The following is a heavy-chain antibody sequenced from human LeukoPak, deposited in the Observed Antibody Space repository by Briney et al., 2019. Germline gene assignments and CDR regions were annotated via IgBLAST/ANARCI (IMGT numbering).Heavy chain of an antibody. V-gene: IGHV4-39*07. Sequence: SETLSLTCTVSGASVSSSDYYWGWIRQPPGMRLEWIGNLYFSGSTYYNPSLKSRVTISVDTSKNQFSLKLSSVTAADTAVYYCARGLGGGSGYLDYWGQGTLVTVSS. CDR1: GASVSSSDYY. CDR2: LYFSGST. D-gene: IGHD2-15*01. J-gene: IGHJ4*02. CDR3: ARGLGGGSGYLDY.